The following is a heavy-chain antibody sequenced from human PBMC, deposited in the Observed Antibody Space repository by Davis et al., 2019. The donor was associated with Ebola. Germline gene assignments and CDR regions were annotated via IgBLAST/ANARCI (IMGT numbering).Heavy chain of an antibody. V-gene: IGHV1-18*01. CDR2: ISAYNGNT. Sequence: ASVKVSCKASSYTFTSYGISWVRQAPGQGLEWMGWISAYNGNTNYAQKLQGRVTMTTDTSTSTAYMELRSLRSDDTAVYYCARDMGMVQEANWFDPWAREPWSPSPQ. J-gene: IGHJ5*02. CDR3: ARDMGMVQEANWFDP. D-gene: IGHD3-10*01. CDR1: SYTFTSYG.